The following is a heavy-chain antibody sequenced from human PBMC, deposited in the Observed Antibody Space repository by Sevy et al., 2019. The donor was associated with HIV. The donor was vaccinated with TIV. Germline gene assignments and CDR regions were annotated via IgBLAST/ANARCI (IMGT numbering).Heavy chain of an antibody. Sequence: GGSLRLPCAASGFTFSDYTIHWVRQAPGKGLEWVSVISYDGSRTSYADSVKGRFTISRDNSKNTLFLQMNSLRAEDTAVYYCTRVRGLLGWFDSWGQGTLVTVSS. CDR2: ISYDGSRT. CDR3: TRVRGLLGWFDS. V-gene: IGHV3-30*04. J-gene: IGHJ5*01. D-gene: IGHD3-10*01. CDR1: GFTFSDYT.